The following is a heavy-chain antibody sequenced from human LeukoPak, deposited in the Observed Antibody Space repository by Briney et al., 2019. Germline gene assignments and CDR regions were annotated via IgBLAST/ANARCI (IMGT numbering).Heavy chain of an antibody. CDR3: ATSGGSEDY. V-gene: IGHV3-9*01. Sequence: GGSLRLSCAASGFTFDDYAMHWVRQAPGKGLEWVSGISWNSGSIGYADSVKGRFTISRDNSKNTLYLQMNSLRAEDTAVYYCATSGGSEDYWGQGTLVTVSS. D-gene: IGHD3-16*01. CDR2: ISWNSGSI. CDR1: GFTFDDYA. J-gene: IGHJ4*02.